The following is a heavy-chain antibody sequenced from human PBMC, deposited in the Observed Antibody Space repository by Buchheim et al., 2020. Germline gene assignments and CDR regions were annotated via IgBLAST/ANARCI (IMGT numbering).Heavy chain of an antibody. D-gene: IGHD3-22*01. CDR2: INHSGST. J-gene: IGHJ4*02. V-gene: IGHV4-34*01. CDR3: ARGIDYYDSSGYNDY. CDR1: GGSFSGFY. Sequence: QVQLQQWGAGLLKPSETLSLTCAVYGGSFSGFYWSWIRQPPGTGLEWIGEINHSGSTNYNPSLKSRVTISVDTSKNQFSLKLGSVTAADTAVYYCARGIDYYDSSGYNDYWGQGTL.